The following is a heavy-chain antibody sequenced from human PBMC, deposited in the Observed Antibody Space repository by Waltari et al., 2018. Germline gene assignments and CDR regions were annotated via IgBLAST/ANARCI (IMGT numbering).Heavy chain of an antibody. J-gene: IGHJ6*02. V-gene: IGHV1-18*01. CDR2: SRLNNGKT. CDR3: AREFPVRGVVNDYYYGVDV. D-gene: IGHD3-10*01. CDR1: GYIFTTYG. Sequence: QVQLVQSGAEVRKPGASVKVSCKASGYIFTTYGSSWVRQAPGQGLEWMGWSRLNNGKTNQAQTLQDRVTMTQDTSTNTAYMELRNLKSDDTAVYYCAREFPVRGVVNDYYYGVDVWGQGTTVTVSS.